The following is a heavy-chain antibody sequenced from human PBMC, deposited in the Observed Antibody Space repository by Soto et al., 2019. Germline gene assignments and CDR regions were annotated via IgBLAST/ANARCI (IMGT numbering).Heavy chain of an antibody. Sequence: QVQLVESGGGVVQPGRSLRLSCATSGFTFSAYGMHWVRQAPGKGLEWVAVIWYDGSNKYYADSVKGRFTVSRDNSMDTLYLQMSSLRAEDTAVYYCARAERATNFVDFDSWGQGTLVTVSS. D-gene: IGHD2-21*01. CDR3: ARAERATNFVDFDS. CDR1: GFTFSAYG. J-gene: IGHJ4*02. CDR2: IWYDGSNK. V-gene: IGHV3-33*01.